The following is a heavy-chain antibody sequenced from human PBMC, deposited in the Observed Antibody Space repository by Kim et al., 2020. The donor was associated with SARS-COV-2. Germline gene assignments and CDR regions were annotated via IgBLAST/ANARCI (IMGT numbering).Heavy chain of an antibody. J-gene: IGHJ2*01. CDR3: AKDAIAYCGGDCYSSSWYFDL. CDR1: GFTFDDYA. D-gene: IGHD2-21*02. V-gene: IGHV3-9*01. CDR2: ISWNSGSI. Sequence: GGSLRLSCAASGFTFDDYAMHWVRQAPGKGLEWVSGISWNSGSIGYADSVKGRFTISRDNAKNSLYLQMNSLRAEDTALYYCAKDAIAYCGGDCYSSSWYFDLWGRGTLVTVSS.